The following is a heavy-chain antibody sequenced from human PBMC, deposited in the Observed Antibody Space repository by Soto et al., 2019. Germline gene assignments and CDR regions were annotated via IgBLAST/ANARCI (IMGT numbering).Heavy chain of an antibody. CDR2: IYYSGST. CDR3: ARDRGAYCGGDCYSLGVTYYYYGMDV. CDR1: GGSISSGDYY. V-gene: IGHV4-30-4*01. Sequence: PSETLSLTCTVSGGSISSGDYYWSWIRQPPWKGLEWIGYIYYSGSTYYNPSLKSRVTISVDTSKNQFSLKLSSVTAADTAVYYCARDRGAYCGGDCYSLGVTYYYYGMDVWGQGXTVTVSS. J-gene: IGHJ6*02. D-gene: IGHD2-21*02.